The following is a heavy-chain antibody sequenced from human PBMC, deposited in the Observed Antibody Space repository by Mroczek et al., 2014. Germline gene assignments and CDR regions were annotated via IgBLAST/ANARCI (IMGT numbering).Heavy chain of an antibody. Sequence: ESGGGLVQPGGSLRLSCAASGFTVSSNYMSWVRQAPGKGLEWVSVIYSGGSTYYADSVKGPIHPSSRDNSKNTLYLQMNSLRAEDTAVYYCARSRYYDFWSGLGFDPWGQGTLVHRLL. CDR1: GFTVSSNY. J-gene: IGHJ5*02. CDR3: ARSRYYDFWSGLGFDP. V-gene: IGHV3-66*02. D-gene: IGHD3-3*01. CDR2: IYSGGST.